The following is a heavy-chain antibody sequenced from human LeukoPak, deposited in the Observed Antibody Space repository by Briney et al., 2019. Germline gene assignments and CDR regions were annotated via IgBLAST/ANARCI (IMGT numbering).Heavy chain of an antibody. Sequence: ETLSLTCTVSGGSISSYYWSWVRQAPGKGLEWVSVTYGAGGTYYADSVRGRFTISRDNSKNTLYLQMNSLRAEDTAVYYCARSYNSGQGYNWFDPWGQGTLVTVSS. J-gene: IGHJ5*02. D-gene: IGHD6-19*01. CDR2: TYGAGGT. V-gene: IGHV3-53*01. CDR3: ARSYNSGQGYNWFDP. CDR1: GGSISSYY.